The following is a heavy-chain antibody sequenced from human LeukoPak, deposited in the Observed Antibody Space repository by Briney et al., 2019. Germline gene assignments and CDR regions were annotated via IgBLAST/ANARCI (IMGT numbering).Heavy chain of an antibody. V-gene: IGHV1-2*02. CDR1: GYTLTGYY. CDR3: ARVRYCSSTSCYDYYYGMDV. CDR2: INPNSGGT. D-gene: IGHD2-2*01. J-gene: IGHJ6*02. Sequence: ASVKVSCKASGYTLTGYYMHWVRQAPGQGLEWMGWINPNSGGTNYAQKFQGRVTMTRDTSISTAYMELSRLRSDDTAVYYCARVRYCSSTSCYDYYYGMDVWGQGTTVTVSS.